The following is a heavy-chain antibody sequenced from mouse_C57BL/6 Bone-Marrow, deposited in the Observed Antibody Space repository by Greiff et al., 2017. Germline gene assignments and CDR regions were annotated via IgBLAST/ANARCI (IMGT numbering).Heavy chain of an antibody. CDR3: ARDWDGGFAY. J-gene: IGHJ3*01. Sequence: QVQLQQPGAELVKPGASVKLSCKASGYTFTSYWMQWVKQRPGQGLEWIGEIDPSASYTNYNQKFKGKATLTVDTSSSTAYMQLSSLTSEDAAVYYCARDWDGGFAYWGQGTLVTVSA. CDR2: IDPSASYT. D-gene: IGHD4-1*01. CDR1: GYTFTSYW. V-gene: IGHV1-50*01.